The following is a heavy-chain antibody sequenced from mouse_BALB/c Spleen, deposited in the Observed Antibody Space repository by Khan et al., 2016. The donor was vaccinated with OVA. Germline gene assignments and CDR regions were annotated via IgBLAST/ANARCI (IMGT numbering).Heavy chain of an antibody. CDR3: TRLLGLEAMDY. CDR1: GYTFTSYW. V-gene: IGHV1-69*02. Sequence: QVQLQQPGAELVRPGASVKLSCKASGYTFTSYWINWVKQRPGQGLEWIGNIYPSDTYINYNQKFKDKATLTVDKSSSTAYMQLSSPTSEDSAVYYCTRLLGLEAMDYWGQGTSVTVSS. J-gene: IGHJ4*01. CDR2: IYPSDTYI. D-gene: IGHD4-1*01.